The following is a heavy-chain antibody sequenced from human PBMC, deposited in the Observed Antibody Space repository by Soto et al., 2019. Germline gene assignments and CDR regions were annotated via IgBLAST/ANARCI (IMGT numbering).Heavy chain of an antibody. V-gene: IGHV4-34*01. J-gene: IGHJ4*02. Sequence: PSETLSLTCAVYGGSFSGYYWSWIRQPPGKGLEWIGEINHSGSTNCNPSLKSRVTISVDTSKNQFSLKLSSVTAADTAVYYCARGSHLSLRYFDWFPSRALDYWGQGTQVTVS. CDR1: GGSFSGYY. D-gene: IGHD3-9*01. CDR2: INHSGST. CDR3: ARGSHLSLRYFDWFPSRALDY.